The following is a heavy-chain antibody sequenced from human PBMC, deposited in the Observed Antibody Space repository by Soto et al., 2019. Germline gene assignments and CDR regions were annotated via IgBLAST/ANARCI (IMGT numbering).Heavy chain of an antibody. CDR3: ARESSWYYINYYYYGMDV. CDR1: GFTFSSYW. CDR2: IKQDGSEK. J-gene: IGHJ6*02. V-gene: IGHV3-7*01. Sequence: GGSLRLSCAASGFTFSSYWMSWVRQAPGKGLEWVANIKQDGSEKYYVDSVKGRFTISRDNAKNSLYLQMNSLRAEDTAVYYCARESSWYYINYYYYGMDVWGQGTTVTVSS. D-gene: IGHD6-13*01.